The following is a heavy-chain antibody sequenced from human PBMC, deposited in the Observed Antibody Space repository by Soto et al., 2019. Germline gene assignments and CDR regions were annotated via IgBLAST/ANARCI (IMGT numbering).Heavy chain of an antibody. CDR2: ISAYNGNT. CDR1: GYTFTSYG. CDR3: ARDREEVVVADTRGWDAFDI. Sequence: ASVKVSCKASGYTFTSYGISWVRQAPGQGLEWMGWISAYNGNTNYAQKLQGRVTMTTDTSTSTAYMELRSLRSDDTAVYYCARDREEVVVADTRGWDAFDIWGQGTMVTVSS. D-gene: IGHD2-15*01. J-gene: IGHJ3*02. V-gene: IGHV1-18*01.